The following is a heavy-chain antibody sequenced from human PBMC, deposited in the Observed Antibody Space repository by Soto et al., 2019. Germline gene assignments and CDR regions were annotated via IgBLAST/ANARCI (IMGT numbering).Heavy chain of an antibody. J-gene: IGHJ4*02. CDR3: ARYGYGH. D-gene: IGHD6-13*01. V-gene: IGHV3-66*01. CDR2: IYTGDGT. Sequence: EVQLVESGGGLVQPGGSLRLSCAASGLTVSTYPMSWVRQAPGKGLEWVSAIYTGDGTHYADSVKGRVTLSRDNSQSTVNLQMNSLRPEDTAVYYCARYGYGHWGQGTLVAVSS. CDR1: GLTVSTYP.